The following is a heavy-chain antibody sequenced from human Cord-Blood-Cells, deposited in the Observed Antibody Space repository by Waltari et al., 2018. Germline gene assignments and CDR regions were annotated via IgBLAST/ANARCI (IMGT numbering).Heavy chain of an antibody. CDR3: ARVAVMTMGSFDY. V-gene: IGHV3-7*05. J-gene: IGHJ4*02. Sequence: EVQLVESGGGLVQPGGSLRLSCAASGFTFSSYWMSWVRQAPGKGLEWVANIKQDGSEKYYADSVKGRFTISRDNSKNTLYLQMNSLRAEDTAVYYCARVAVMTMGSFDYWGQGTLVTVSS. CDR1: GFTFSSYW. CDR2: IKQDGSEK. D-gene: IGHD3-10*01.